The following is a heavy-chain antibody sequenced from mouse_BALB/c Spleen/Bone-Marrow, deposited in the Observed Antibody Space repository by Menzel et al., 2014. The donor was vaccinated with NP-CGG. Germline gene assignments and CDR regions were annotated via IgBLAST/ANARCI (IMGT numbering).Heavy chain of an antibody. J-gene: IGHJ4*01. V-gene: IGHV5-17*02. CDR2: ISSGSSTI. Sequence: EVKLMESGGGLVQPGGSRKLSCAASGFTFSSFGMHWVRQAPEKGLEWVAYISSGSSTIYYADTVKGRFTFSRDNPKNTLFLQMTSLRSEDTAMYYCARDEDYAMDYWGQGTSVTVSS. CDR3: ARDEDYAMDY. CDR1: GFTFSSFG.